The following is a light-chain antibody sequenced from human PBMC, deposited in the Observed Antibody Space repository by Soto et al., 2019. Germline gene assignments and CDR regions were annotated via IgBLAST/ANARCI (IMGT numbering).Light chain of an antibody. V-gene: IGKV1-39*01. CDR3: QQSYNTSKIT. CDR1: QSISSY. J-gene: IGKJ5*01. CDR2: AAS. Sequence: DIQMTQSPSSLSASVGDRVTITCRASQSISSYLNWYQQKPGKAPKLLIYAASSLQSGVPSRFSGSRSGTDFTLTINRLQPEDFATYYCQQSYNTSKITFGRGTRLEIK.